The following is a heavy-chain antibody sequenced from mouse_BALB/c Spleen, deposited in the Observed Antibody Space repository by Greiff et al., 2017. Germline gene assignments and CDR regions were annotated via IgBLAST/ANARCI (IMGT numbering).Heavy chain of an antibody. CDR3: ARINYGKGYYAMDY. V-gene: IGHV1-18*01. CDR1: GYTFTDYN. D-gene: IGHD2-1*01. Sequence: EVQLQQSGPELVKPGASVKIPCKASGYTFTDYNMDWVKQSHGKSLEWIGDINPNNGGTIYNQKFKGKATLTVDKSSSTAYMELRSLTSEDTAVYYCARINYGKGYYAMDYWGQGTSVTVSS. CDR2: INPNNGGT. J-gene: IGHJ4*01.